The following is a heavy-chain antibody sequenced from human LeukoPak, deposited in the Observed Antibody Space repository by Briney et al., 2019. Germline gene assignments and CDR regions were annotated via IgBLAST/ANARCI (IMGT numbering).Heavy chain of an antibody. CDR1: GGSISSSSYY. V-gene: IGHV4-39*01. CDR2: IYYSGST. J-gene: IGHJ4*02. CDR3: ARQLGYCSSTSCYADKVDY. D-gene: IGHD2-2*01. Sequence: SETLSLTCSVSGGSISSSSYYWGWIRQPPGKGLEWIGSIYYSGSTYYDPSLKSRVTISVDTSKNQFSLKLSSVTAADTAVYYCARQLGYCSSTSCYADKVDYWGQGTLVTVSS.